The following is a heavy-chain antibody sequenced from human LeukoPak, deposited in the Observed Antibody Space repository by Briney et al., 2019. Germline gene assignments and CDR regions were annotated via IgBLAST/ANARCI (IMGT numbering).Heavy chain of an antibody. Sequence: ASVKVSCKASGYTFTGYYMHWVRQAPGQGLEWMGWINPNSGGTNYAQKFQGRVTMTRDTSISTAYMELSRLRSDDTAVYYCARDTEYYDFWSGPPHGWFDPWGQGTLVTVSS. CDR3: ARDTEYYDFWSGPPHGWFDP. V-gene: IGHV1-2*02. D-gene: IGHD3-3*01. CDR1: GYTFTGYY. CDR2: INPNSGGT. J-gene: IGHJ5*02.